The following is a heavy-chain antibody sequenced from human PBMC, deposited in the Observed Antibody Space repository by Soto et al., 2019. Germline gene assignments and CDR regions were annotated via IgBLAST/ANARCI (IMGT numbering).Heavy chain of an antibody. CDR3: ARAFSDSSGWNWFDP. Sequence: HPGGSLRLSCAASGFTFSSYAMHWVRQAPGKGLEWVAVISYDGSNKYYADSVKGRFTISRDNSKNTLYLQMNSLRAEDTAVYYCARAFSDSSGWNWFDPWGQGTLVTVSS. V-gene: IGHV3-30-3*01. CDR2: ISYDGSNK. J-gene: IGHJ5*02. D-gene: IGHD6-19*01. CDR1: GFTFSSYA.